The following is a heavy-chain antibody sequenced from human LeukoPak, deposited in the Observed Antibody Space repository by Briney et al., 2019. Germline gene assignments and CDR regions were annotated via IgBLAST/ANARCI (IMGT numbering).Heavy chain of an antibody. J-gene: IGHJ6*03. CDR1: GFTFSSYG. Sequence: GTLRLSCAASGFTFSSYGMSWVRQAPGKGLEWVSAISGSGGSTYYADSVKGRFTISRDNSKNTLYLQMNSLRAEDTAVYYCAKDGSSGWYPYYYYMDVWGKGTTVTISS. V-gene: IGHV3-23*01. D-gene: IGHD6-19*01. CDR2: ISGSGGST. CDR3: AKDGSSGWYPYYYYMDV.